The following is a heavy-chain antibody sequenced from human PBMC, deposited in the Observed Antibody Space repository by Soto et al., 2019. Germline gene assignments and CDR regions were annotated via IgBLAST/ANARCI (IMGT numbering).Heavy chain of an antibody. D-gene: IGHD2-15*01. CDR3: VRGDIVVVVAATPYYYGMDV. V-gene: IGHV1-69*01. J-gene: IGHJ6*02. CDR1: GGTFSSYA. Sequence: QVQLVQSGAEVKKPGSSVKVSCKASGGTFSSYAISWVRQAPGQGLEWMGGIIPIFGTANYAQKFQGRVTITADESTSTAYMELSSLRSEDTAVYYCVRGDIVVVVAATPYYYGMDVWGQGTTVTVSS. CDR2: IIPIFGTA.